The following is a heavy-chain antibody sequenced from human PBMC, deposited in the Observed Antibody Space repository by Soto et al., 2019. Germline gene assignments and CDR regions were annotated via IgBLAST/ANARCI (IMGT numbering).Heavy chain of an antibody. CDR1: GCTLSHHY. V-gene: IGHV3-72*01. J-gene: IGHJ4*02. Sequence: LRLSCAGSGCTLSHHYIDWVFQAPGKGLEWVGRSRDKPQGYSTAYAASVKGRFTTSRDESKNSAYLQMNSLKTEDTAVYYCVRATYFSDSSGYTRCLDYWGQGTLVTVSS. D-gene: IGHD3-22*01. CDR2: SRDKPQGYST. CDR3: VRATYFSDSSGYTRCLDY.